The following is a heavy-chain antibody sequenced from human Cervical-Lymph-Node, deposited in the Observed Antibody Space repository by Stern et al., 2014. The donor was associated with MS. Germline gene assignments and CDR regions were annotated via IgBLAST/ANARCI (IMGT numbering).Heavy chain of an antibody. CDR3: AKATVNWNNYYYGMDV. CDR1: GFTFNTYA. V-gene: IGHV3-23*04. CDR2: ISSSGGST. J-gene: IGHJ6*02. D-gene: IGHD1/OR15-1a*01. Sequence: EVQLVESGGGLVQPGGSLRLSCAASGFTFNTYAMSWVRQAPGKGLEWVSAISSSGGSTYYADSVQGRFTISRDNSKNTLYLQVNSLRAEDTAVYYCAKATVNWNNYYYGMDVWGQGTTVTVSS.